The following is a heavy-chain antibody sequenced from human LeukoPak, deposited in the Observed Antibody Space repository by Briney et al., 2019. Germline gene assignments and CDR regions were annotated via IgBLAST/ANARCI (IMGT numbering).Heavy chain of an antibody. CDR1: GGSISSTDYY. CDR3: ARAAGIVVVTLPFDP. Sequence: SETLSLTCTVSGGSISSTDYYWGWIRQPPGKGLEWIGNIYYSGTTYYNPSLKSRITISVDTSKNQFSLKLSSVTAADTAVYYCARAAGIVVVTLPFDPWGQGTLVTVSS. J-gene: IGHJ5*02. CDR2: IYYSGTT. D-gene: IGHD2-21*02. V-gene: IGHV4-39*01.